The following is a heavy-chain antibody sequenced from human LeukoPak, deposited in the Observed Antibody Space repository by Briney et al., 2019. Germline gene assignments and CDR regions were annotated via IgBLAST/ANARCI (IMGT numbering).Heavy chain of an antibody. V-gene: IGHV4-39*07. CDR2: IYYSGST. Sequence: SETLSLTCTVSGGSISSSSYYWGWIRQPPGKGLEWIGSIYYSGSTYYNPSLKSRVTISVDTSKNQFSLKLSSVTAADTAVYYRALVEAFSGTMNIWGQGTMVTVSS. J-gene: IGHJ3*02. CDR1: GGSISSSSYY. D-gene: IGHD3-22*01. CDR3: ALVEAFSGTMNI.